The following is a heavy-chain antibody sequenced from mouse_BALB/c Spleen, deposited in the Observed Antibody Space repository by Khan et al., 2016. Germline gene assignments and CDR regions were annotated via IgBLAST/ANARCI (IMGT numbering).Heavy chain of an antibody. V-gene: IGHV1-80*01. CDR2: IYPGDGDT. Sequence: QVQLQESGAELVRPGSSVKISCKASGYAFSIYWMNWVKQRPGQGLEWIGQIYPGDGDTYYNGKFMDKATLTADKSSRTAYMQLSSLTSEDSAVYFCARSGYGYDYWGQGTTLTVSS. CDR3: ARSGYGYDY. J-gene: IGHJ2*01. CDR1: GYAFSIYW. D-gene: IGHD2-2*01.